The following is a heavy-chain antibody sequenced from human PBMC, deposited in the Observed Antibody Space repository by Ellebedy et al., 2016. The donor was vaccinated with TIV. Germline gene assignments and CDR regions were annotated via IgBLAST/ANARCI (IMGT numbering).Heavy chain of an antibody. Sequence: PGGSLRLSCAASGFTFDDYAMHWVRQAPGKGLEWISGINWKSTSIDYADSVKGRFTISSDNAKNSLYLQMNSLTTEDTALYYCAKDIELTVTTQNYFDHWGQGTLVAVSS. CDR3: AKDIELTVTTQNYFDH. V-gene: IGHV3-9*01. CDR2: INWKSTSI. J-gene: IGHJ4*02. CDR1: GFTFDDYA. D-gene: IGHD4-17*01.